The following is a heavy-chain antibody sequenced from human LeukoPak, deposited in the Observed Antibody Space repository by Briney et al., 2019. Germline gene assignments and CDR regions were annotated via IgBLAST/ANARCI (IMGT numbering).Heavy chain of an antibody. CDR3: ARAGWQS. V-gene: IGHV3-30-3*01. Sequence: GRSLRLSCAASGFTFSSYAMHWVPQAPGKGLEWVAVISYDGSNKYYADSVKGRFTISRDNSKNTLYLQMNSLRAEDTAVYYCARAGWQSWGQGTLVTVSS. D-gene: IGHD6-19*01. J-gene: IGHJ4*02. CDR2: ISYDGSNK. CDR1: GFTFSSYA.